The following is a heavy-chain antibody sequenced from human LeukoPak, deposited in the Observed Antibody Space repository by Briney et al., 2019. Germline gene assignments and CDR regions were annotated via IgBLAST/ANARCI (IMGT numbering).Heavy chain of an antibody. CDR2: ISGSGGST. D-gene: IGHD6-19*01. Sequence: PGGSLRLSCVASGFTFSSYWMHWVRQDPRKGLEWVSAISGSGGSTYYADSVKGRFTISRDNSKNTLYLQMNSLRAEDTAVYYCAKDTKPGIAVAGPLGYWGQGTLVTVSS. CDR3: AKDTKPGIAVAGPLGY. CDR1: GFTFSSYW. J-gene: IGHJ4*02. V-gene: IGHV3-23*01.